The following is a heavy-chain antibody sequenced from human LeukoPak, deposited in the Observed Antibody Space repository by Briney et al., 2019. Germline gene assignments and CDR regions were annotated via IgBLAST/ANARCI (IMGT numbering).Heavy chain of an antibody. Sequence: SETLSLTCSVHGSSFTGYYWSWIRQPPGKGLEWIGERNHRGSSYFNPSFESRVTISLGMSRKQFSLNLTSVTAADTAFYYCARGSGSYSGAADYWGQGTLVTVSS. J-gene: IGHJ4*02. CDR2: RNHRGSS. CDR1: GSSFTGYY. D-gene: IGHD6-19*01. V-gene: IGHV4-34*01. CDR3: ARGSGSYSGAADY.